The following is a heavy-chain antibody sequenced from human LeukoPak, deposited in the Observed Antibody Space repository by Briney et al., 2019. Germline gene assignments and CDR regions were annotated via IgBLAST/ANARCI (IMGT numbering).Heavy chain of an antibody. Sequence: SGRSLRLSCAASGFTFDDYAMHWVRQAPGKGLEWVSGISWNSGSTYYADSVKGRFTISRDNSKNTLYLQMNSLRAEDTAVYYCARKLQWLSTKSQVYWGQGTLVTVSS. V-gene: IGHV3-9*01. J-gene: IGHJ4*02. CDR2: ISWNSGST. CDR1: GFTFDDYA. CDR3: ARKLQWLSTKSQVY. D-gene: IGHD6-19*01.